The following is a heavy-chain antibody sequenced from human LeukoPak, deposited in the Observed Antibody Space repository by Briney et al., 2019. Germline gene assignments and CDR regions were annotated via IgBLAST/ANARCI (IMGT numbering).Heavy chain of an antibody. Sequence: GGSLRLSCVTSGFTFNNYWMTWVRQAPGKGLQWVANIKQDGSVKCYVDSVKGRFTISRDNAKNSLYLQMNSLRAGDTAVYYCARGYFPGVVDFWGQGTMVTVSS. CDR1: GFTFNNYW. V-gene: IGHV3-7*01. CDR3: ARGYFPGVVDF. J-gene: IGHJ3*01. CDR2: IKQDGSVK. D-gene: IGHD1-26*01.